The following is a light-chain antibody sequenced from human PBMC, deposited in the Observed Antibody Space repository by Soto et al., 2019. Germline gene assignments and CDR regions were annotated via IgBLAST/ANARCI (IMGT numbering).Light chain of an antibody. V-gene: IGKV3-20*01. CDR2: DAS. CDR3: QQYGTSSKYT. CDR1: QSVSNNY. J-gene: IGKJ2*01. Sequence: ENVLTQSTGTLSLSPGERATLSCRARQSVSNNYLAWYQQKPGQAPRVLIFDASRRAAGIPDRFSGRGSGTDFTLTISRLEPEDFAVYYCQQYGTSSKYTFGQGTKLEIK.